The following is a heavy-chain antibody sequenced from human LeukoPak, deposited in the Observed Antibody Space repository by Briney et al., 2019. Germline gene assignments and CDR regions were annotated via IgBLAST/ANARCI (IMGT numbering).Heavy chain of an antibody. CDR2: IYYSGST. CDR1: GGSISSYY. J-gene: IGHJ4*02. Sequence: PSETLSLTCTVSGGSISSYYWSWIRQPPGKGLEWIGCIYYSGSTNYNPSLKSRVTISVDTSKNQFSLKLSSVTAADTAVYYCAGRHTIFGVVIPDYWGQGTLVTVSS. D-gene: IGHD3-3*01. V-gene: IGHV4-59*01. CDR3: AGRHTIFGVVIPDY.